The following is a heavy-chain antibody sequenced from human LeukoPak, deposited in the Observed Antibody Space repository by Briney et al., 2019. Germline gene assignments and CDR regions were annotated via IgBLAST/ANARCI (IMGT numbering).Heavy chain of an antibody. CDR2: IYHSGST. CDR1: GYSISSGYY. Sequence: SQTLSLTCTVSGYSISSGYYWGWIRQPPGKGLEWIGSIYHSGSTYYNPSLKSRVTISVDTSKNQFSLKLSSVTAADTAVYYCTRGGEQQLVPFDYWGQGTLVTVSS. CDR3: TRGGEQQLVPFDY. D-gene: IGHD6-13*01. J-gene: IGHJ4*02. V-gene: IGHV4-38-2*02.